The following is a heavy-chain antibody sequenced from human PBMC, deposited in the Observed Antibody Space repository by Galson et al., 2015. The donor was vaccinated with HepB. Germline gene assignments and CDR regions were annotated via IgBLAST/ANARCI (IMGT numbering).Heavy chain of an antibody. CDR3: ARDGSSGWSEYFQH. J-gene: IGHJ1*01. CDR2: INTNTGNP. D-gene: IGHD6-19*01. V-gene: IGHV7-4-1*02. CDR1: GYTFTSYA. Sequence: SVKVSCKASGYTFTSYAMNWVRQAPGQGLEWMGWINTNTGNPTYAQGFTGRFVFSLDTSVSTAYLQISSLKAEDTAVYYCARDGSSGWSEYFQHWGQGTLITVSS.